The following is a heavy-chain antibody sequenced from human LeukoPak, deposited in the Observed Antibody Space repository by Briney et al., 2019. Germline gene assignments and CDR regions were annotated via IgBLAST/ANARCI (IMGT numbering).Heavy chain of an antibody. V-gene: IGHV3-23*01. CDR2: ISGGGTT. CDR3: ARGLGQQLWDY. CDR1: GFTFSISA. Sequence: PGGSLRLSCAASGFTFSISAMKWVRQAPGKGLEWVSSISGGGTTYYADSVRGRFIISRDNSKNTLYLQMNSLRAEDTAVYYCARGLGQQLWDYWGQGTLVTVSS. J-gene: IGHJ4*02. D-gene: IGHD6-13*01.